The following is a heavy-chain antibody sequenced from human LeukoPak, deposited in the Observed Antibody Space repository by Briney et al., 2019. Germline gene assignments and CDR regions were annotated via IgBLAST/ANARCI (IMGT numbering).Heavy chain of an antibody. J-gene: IGHJ4*02. V-gene: IGHV4-59*01. D-gene: IGHD1-26*01. CDR1: GGSISSYY. Sequence: SETLSLTCTVSGGSISSYYWSWIRQPPGKGLEWIGYIYYSGSTNYNPSLKSRVTISVDTSKNQFSLKLSSVTAADTAVYYCARDSGVGAIDFDYWGQGTLFTVSS. CDR3: ARDSGVGAIDFDY. CDR2: IYYSGST.